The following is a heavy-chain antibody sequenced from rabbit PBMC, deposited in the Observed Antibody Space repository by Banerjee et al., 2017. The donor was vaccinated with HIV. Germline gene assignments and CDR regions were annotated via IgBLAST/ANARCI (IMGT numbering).Heavy chain of an antibody. Sequence: QEQLEESGGGLVQPEGSLTLTCKASGFDFSSGYDMCWVRQAPGKGLEFITCIDTSSGYTWYASWAKGRFTISKTSSTTLTLRMTSLTVADTATYFCAREYVRNSGAALDLWGPGTLVTVS. CDR3: AREYVRNSGAALDL. CDR2: IDTSSGYT. CDR1: GFDFSSGYD. V-gene: IGHV1S45*01. D-gene: IGHD1-1*01. J-gene: IGHJ2*01.